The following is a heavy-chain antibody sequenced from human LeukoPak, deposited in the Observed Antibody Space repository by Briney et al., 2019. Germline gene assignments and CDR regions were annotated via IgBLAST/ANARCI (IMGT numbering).Heavy chain of an antibody. V-gene: IGHV1-69*05. Sequence: GASVKVSCKASGGTFSSYAISWVRQAPGQGLEWMGGIIPIFGTANYAQKLQGRVTMTTDTSTSTAYMELRSLRSDDTAVYYCAREMYMTSDYWGQGTLVTVSS. CDR2: IIPIFGTA. J-gene: IGHJ4*02. D-gene: IGHD4-11*01. CDR1: GGTFSSYA. CDR3: AREMYMTSDY.